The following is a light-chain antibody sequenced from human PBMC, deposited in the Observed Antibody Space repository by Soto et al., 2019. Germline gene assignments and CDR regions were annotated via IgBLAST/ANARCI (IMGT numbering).Light chain of an antibody. CDR1: QSVGSD. CDR2: ESS. J-gene: IGKJ1*01. V-gene: IGKV3-20*01. Sequence: DIVMTQSPATLSVSPGSRATLSCRAIQSVGSDLVWYRQKPGQDPWLLIYESSNRATGIAARFSSSGSGTDFTLTISRLEPEDFAVYYCQQYGSSPWTFGQGTKVDLK. CDR3: QQYGSSPWT.